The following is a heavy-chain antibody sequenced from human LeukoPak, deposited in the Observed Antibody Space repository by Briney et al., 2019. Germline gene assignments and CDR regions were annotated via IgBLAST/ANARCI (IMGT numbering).Heavy chain of an antibody. CDR2: IYYSGST. CDR3: ARDFRNPTQLYYGSGTFDY. Sequence: SETLSLTFTVSGGSISSSSYYWGWIRQPPGKGLEWIGSIYYSGSTYYNPSLKSRVTISVDTSKNQFSLKLSSVTAADTAVYYCARDFRNPTQLYYGSGTFDYWGQGTLVTVSS. J-gene: IGHJ4*02. V-gene: IGHV4-39*07. CDR1: GGSISSSSYY. D-gene: IGHD3-10*01.